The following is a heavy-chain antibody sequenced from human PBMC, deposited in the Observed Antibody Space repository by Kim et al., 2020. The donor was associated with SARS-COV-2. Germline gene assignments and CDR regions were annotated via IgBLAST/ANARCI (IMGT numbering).Heavy chain of an antibody. V-gene: IGHV3-30*07. D-gene: IGHD2-21*02. J-gene: IGHJ4*02. CDR3: ARAHDCGGDCYLDY. Sequence: ADSVKGRFTISRDNSKNTRYLQMNSLRAEDTAVYYCARAHDCGGDCYLDYWGQGTLVTVSS.